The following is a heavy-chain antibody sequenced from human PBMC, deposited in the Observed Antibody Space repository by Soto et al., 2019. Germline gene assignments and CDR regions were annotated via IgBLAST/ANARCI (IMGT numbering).Heavy chain of an antibody. CDR3: VRQDSRGRYFDF. Sequence: QITLKESGPTLVKPTQTLTLTCTVSGFSLTTDGVGVGWVRQPPGKALEWLTLIYWDDDERYSRSLQSRLTITRDTCRNKVVLKLTNVDPVDTATYYCVRQDSRGRYFDFWGKGILVTVSS. CDR1: GFSLTTDGVG. CDR2: IYWDDDE. D-gene: IGHD2-15*01. V-gene: IGHV2-5*02. J-gene: IGHJ4*02.